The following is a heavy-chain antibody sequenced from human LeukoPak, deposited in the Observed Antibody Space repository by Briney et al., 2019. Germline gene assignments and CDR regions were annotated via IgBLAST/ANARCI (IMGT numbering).Heavy chain of an antibody. CDR3: EGEWPIGGYYYYGMDV. D-gene: IGHD3-16*01. J-gene: IGHJ6*02. V-gene: IGHV3-48*01. CDR2: ISSSSSTI. Sequence: GGSLRLSCAASGFTFSSYSMNWVRQAPGKGLEWVSYISSSSSTIYYADSVKGRFTISRDNAKNSLYLQMNSLRAEDTAVYYCEGEWPIGGYYYYGMDVWGQGTTVTVSS. CDR1: GFTFSSYS.